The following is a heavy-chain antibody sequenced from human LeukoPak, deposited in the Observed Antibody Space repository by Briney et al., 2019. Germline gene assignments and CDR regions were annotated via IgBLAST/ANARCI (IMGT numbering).Heavy chain of an antibody. Sequence: PGGSLRLSCGASGFTFSSYAMSWVRQAPGKGLEWVSAISGSGGSTYYADSVKGRFTISRDNSKNTLYLQMNSLRAKDTAVYYCAKGLGSRGEYGDYRFDYWGQGTLVTVSS. CDR3: AKGLGSRGEYGDYRFDY. V-gene: IGHV3-23*01. CDR2: ISGSGGST. J-gene: IGHJ4*02. D-gene: IGHD4-17*01. CDR1: GFTFSSYA.